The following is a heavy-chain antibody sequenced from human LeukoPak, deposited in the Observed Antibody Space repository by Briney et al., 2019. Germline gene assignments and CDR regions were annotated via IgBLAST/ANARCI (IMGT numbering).Heavy chain of an antibody. D-gene: IGHD2-2*01. V-gene: IGHV5-51*01. J-gene: IGHJ4*02. CDR1: GYSFTGYW. Sequence: GESLKIFCKGSGYSFTGYWIGWVRQMPGKGLEWMGIIYPGDSDTRYSPSFQGQVTISADKSISTAYLQWSSLKASDTAMYYCARQGEVVPAAIDYWGQGTLVTVSS. CDR2: IYPGDSDT. CDR3: ARQGEVVPAAIDY.